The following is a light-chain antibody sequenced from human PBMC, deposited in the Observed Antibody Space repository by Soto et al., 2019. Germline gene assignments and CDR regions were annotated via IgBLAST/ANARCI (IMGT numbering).Light chain of an antibody. J-gene: IGKJ3*01. CDR2: GAS. Sequence: EFVLTQSPGTLSLSPGERATLSCRASQSVSSSYLAWYQQKPGQAPRLLIYGASSRATGIPGRFSGSGSGTDFTLTISRLEPEDFAVYYCQKYGRSPFTFGPGTKVDIK. CDR3: QKYGRSPFT. V-gene: IGKV3-20*01. CDR1: QSVSSSY.